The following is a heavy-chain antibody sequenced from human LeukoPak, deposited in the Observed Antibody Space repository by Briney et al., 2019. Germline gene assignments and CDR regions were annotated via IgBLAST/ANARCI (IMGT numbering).Heavy chain of an antibody. V-gene: IGHV1-8*01. CDR3: ARTLVRGLPGMDV. J-gene: IGHJ6*02. CDR2: MNPNSGHI. D-gene: IGHD3-10*01. Sequence: GASVKVSCKASGYTFASYDINWVRQATGQGLEYLGWMNPNSGHIGYAQKFQGRFTMTWDTSVSTAYMELSSLSSEDTAVYYCARTLVRGLPGMDVWGQGTTVTVSS. CDR1: GYTFASYD.